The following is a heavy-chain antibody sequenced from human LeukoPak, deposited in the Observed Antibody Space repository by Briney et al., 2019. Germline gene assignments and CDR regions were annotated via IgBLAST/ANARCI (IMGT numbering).Heavy chain of an antibody. CDR1: GGSFSGYF. Sequence: PSETLSLTCRVYGGSFSGYFWIWSRQPPGKGLEWIGEINYSGSTNYNSSLKRRAIISVDTSKNQFSLKLTSVTAADTAVYFCAKYRYGYRGMDSWGQGTQVTVSS. CDR2: INYSGST. CDR3: AKYRYGYRGMDS. J-gene: IGHJ4*02. D-gene: IGHD5-18*01. V-gene: IGHV4-34*01.